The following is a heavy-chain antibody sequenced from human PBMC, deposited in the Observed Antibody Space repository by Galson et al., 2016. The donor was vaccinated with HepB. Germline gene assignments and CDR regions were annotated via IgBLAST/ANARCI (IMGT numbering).Heavy chain of an antibody. CDR1: GYTFTRYW. CDR3: VRLDGGLGYCISTSCYALNR. D-gene: IGHD2-2*01. J-gene: IGHJ4*02. V-gene: IGHV5-51*01. CDR2: IYPGDSDT. Sequence: QSGAEVKKPGESLKISCKGSGYTFTRYWIGWVRQMPGKGLEWMGIIYPGDSDTRYSPSFQGQVTISADKSISTAYLQWSSLKASDTAMYYCVRLDGGLGYCISTSCYALNRWGQGTLVTVSS.